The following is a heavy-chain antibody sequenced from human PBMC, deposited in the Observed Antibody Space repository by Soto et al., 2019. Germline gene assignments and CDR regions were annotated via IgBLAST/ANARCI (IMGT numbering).Heavy chain of an antibody. D-gene: IGHD3-22*01. CDR2: ISYDGSNK. V-gene: IGHV3-30-3*01. CDR3: ARDIEHTGYYDSSGDVAY. J-gene: IGHJ4*02. Sequence: QVQLVESGGGLVKPGGSLRLSCAASGFTFSSYAMHWVRQAPGKGLEWVAVISYDGSNKYYADSVKGRFTISRDNSKNTLYLQMNSLRAEDTAVYYCARDIEHTGYYDSSGDVAYWGQGTLVTVSS. CDR1: GFTFSSYA.